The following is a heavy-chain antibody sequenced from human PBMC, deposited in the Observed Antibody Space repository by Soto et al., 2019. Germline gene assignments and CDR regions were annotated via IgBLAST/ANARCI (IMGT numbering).Heavy chain of an antibody. CDR3: ARDQGRYCSSTSCYWGFDY. V-gene: IGHV1-18*01. CDR1: GYTFTSYG. CDR2: ISAYNGNT. J-gene: IGHJ4*02. D-gene: IGHD2-2*01. Sequence: GASVKVSCKASGYTFTSYGISWVRQAPGQGLEWMGWISAYNGNTNYAQKLQGRVTMTTDTSTSTAYMELRSLRSDDTAVYYCARDQGRYCSSTSCYWGFDYWGQGTLVTVSS.